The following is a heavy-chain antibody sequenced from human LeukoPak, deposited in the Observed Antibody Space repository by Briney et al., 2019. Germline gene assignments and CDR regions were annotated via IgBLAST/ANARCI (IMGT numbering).Heavy chain of an antibody. J-gene: IGHJ4*02. Sequence: ASVKVSCKASGGTFSSYAISWVRQAPGQGLEWMGRIIPILGIANYAQKFQGRVTITADKSTSTAYMELSSLRSEDTAVYYCARAHYYGSGSYLNYWGQGALVTVSS. V-gene: IGHV1-69*04. CDR1: GGTFSSYA. D-gene: IGHD3-10*01. CDR2: IIPILGIA. CDR3: ARAHYYGSGSYLNY.